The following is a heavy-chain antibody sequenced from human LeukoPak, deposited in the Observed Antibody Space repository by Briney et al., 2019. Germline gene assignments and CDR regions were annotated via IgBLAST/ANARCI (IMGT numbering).Heavy chain of an antibody. Sequence: GGSLRLSCEASQFSFSSYSFNWVRQAPGQGLEWVSSINKGATHMYYADSMKGRFTVSRDDAKNSPYLQMNSLRAEDTALYYCAKDSTMGGVDYWGQGTLVTVSS. CDR3: AKDSTMGGVDY. CDR2: INKGATHM. J-gene: IGHJ4*02. V-gene: IGHV3-21*04. CDR1: QFSFSSYS. D-gene: IGHD3-10*01.